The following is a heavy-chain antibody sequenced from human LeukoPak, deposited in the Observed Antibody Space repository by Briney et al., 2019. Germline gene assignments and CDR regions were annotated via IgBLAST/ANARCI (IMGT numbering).Heavy chain of an antibody. Sequence: SETLSLTCTVSGGSISSYYWSWIRQPPGKGPEWIGYIYYSGSTNYNPSLKSRVTISVDTSKNQFSLKLSSVTAADTAVYYCASSFGSGYYKHWGQGTLVTVSS. CDR2: IYYSGST. CDR1: GGSISSYY. CDR3: ASSFGSGYYKH. J-gene: IGHJ4*02. D-gene: IGHD3-22*01. V-gene: IGHV4-59*01.